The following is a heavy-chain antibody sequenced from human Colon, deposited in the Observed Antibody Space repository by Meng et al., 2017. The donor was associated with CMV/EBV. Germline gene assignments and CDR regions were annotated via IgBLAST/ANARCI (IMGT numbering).Heavy chain of an antibody. Sequence: ASVNSCKASGHTLINYDINWVRQASGQGPEWMGWMDPKSGNTGSAERFQGRVTMTMNTSISTAYMEMSGLTSEDTAVYFCARVIKGGDYGVFFDYWGQGTLVTVSS. D-gene: IGHD4-17*01. J-gene: IGHJ4*02. CDR1: GHTLINYD. CDR2: MDPKSGNT. V-gene: IGHV1-8*01. CDR3: ARVIKGGDYGVFFDY.